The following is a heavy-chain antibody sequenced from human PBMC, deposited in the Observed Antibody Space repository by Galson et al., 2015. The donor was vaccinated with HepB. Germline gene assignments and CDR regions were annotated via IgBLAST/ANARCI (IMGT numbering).Heavy chain of an antibody. J-gene: IGHJ3*02. CDR1: GGTFSSYS. CDR3: ATIRVGFCITTSCKADDFDI. CDR2: INPSGGRT. V-gene: IGHV1-46*01. Sequence: SVKVSCKASGGTFSSYSISWVRQAPGQGLEWMGIINPSGGRTNYAQKFQDRVTMTRDTSTSTVYMQLSSLRSEDTAVYYCATIRVGFCITTSCKADDFDIWGQGTMVTVSS. D-gene: IGHD2-2*01.